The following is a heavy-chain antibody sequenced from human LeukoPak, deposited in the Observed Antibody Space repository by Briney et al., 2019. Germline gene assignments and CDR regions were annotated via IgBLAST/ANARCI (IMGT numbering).Heavy chain of an antibody. D-gene: IGHD5-24*01. CDR1: AGSISSGDYY. CDR2: IYYSGST. CDR3: GRQRTRDGFQDAFDM. J-gene: IGHJ3*02. V-gene: IGHV4-39*01. Sequence: SETLSLTCTVSAGSISSGDYYWGWIRQPPGKGLECIGTIYYSGSTYHNPSLKSRTTISVDTSKNQFSLKLSSVTAADTAVYYCGRQRTRDGFQDAFDMWGQGTMVTVSS.